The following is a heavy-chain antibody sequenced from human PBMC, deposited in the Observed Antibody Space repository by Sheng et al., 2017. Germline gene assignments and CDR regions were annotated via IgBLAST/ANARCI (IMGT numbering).Heavy chain of an antibody. D-gene: IGHD1-26*01. J-gene: IGHJ4*02. Sequence: QVQLVQSGAEVKKPGASVKVSCKASGNIFSGYYMHWVRQAPGQGLEWMGIINPSGGNTGYAEQFQGRVTMTRDTSTSTVYMELSSLRSEDTAVYYCARRPSVGGGNPLDYWGQGTLVTV. CDR3: ARRPSVGGGNPLDY. V-gene: IGHV1-46*03. CDR1: GNIFSGYY. CDR2: INPSGGNT.